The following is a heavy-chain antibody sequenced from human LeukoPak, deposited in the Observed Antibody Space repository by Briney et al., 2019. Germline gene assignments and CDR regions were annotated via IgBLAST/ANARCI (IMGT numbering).Heavy chain of an antibody. V-gene: IGHV4-34*01. CDR3: AREKGYDDYVGGDYYYYYMDV. CDR2: INHSGST. D-gene: IGHD4-17*01. J-gene: IGHJ6*03. Sequence: PSETLSLTCAVYGGSFSGYYWSWIRQPPGKGLEWIGEINHSGSTNYNPSLKSRVTISVDTSKNQFSLKLNSVTAADTAVYYCAREKGYDDYVGGDYYYYYMDVWGKGTTVTISS. CDR1: GGSFSGYY.